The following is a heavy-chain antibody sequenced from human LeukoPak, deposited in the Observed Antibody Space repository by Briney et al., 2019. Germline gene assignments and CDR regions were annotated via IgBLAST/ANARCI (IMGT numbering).Heavy chain of an antibody. CDR1: GFTFNNYA. CDR3: AKDQYGEPRLNNWFDP. Sequence: GGSLRLSCAASGFTFNNYAMNWVRQAPGKGLEWVSAISGSGGSTYYADSVKGRFTISRDNSKNTLYLQMNSLRAEDTAVYYCAKDQYGEPRLNNWFDPWGQGTLVTVSS. J-gene: IGHJ5*02. D-gene: IGHD4-17*01. V-gene: IGHV3-23*01. CDR2: ISGSGGST.